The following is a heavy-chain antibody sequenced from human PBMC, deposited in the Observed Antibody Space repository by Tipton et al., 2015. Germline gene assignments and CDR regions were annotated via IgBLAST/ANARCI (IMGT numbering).Heavy chain of an antibody. CDR1: GFTFSSYA. Sequence: SLRLSCAASGFTFSSYAMSWIRQAPGKGLEWVSYISSYSGTTIYYADSVKGRFTISRDNAKNSLYLQMNSLRAEDTAVYYCARGGSVFDSWGQGTLVTVSS. CDR2: ISSYSGTTI. D-gene: IGHD5-12*01. CDR3: ARGGSVFDS. V-gene: IGHV3-11*01. J-gene: IGHJ4*02.